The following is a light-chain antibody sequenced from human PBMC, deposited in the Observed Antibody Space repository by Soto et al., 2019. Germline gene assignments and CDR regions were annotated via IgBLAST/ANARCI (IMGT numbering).Light chain of an antibody. CDR2: AAS. J-gene: IGKJ5*01. V-gene: IGKV1-39*01. CDR3: QHSYITPHT. CDR1: QSISSY. Sequence: DIQMTQSPSSLSASVGDRVTITCRASQSISSYLNWYQQKPGKAPKLLIYAASSLQSAVPSRFSGSGSGTDFTLTISSLRPEDFATYYCQHSYITPHTFGQGTRLEIK.